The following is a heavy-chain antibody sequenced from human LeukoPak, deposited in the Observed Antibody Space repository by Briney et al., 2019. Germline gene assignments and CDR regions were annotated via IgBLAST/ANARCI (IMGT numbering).Heavy chain of an antibody. CDR1: GFTFGIYA. J-gene: IGHJ4*02. D-gene: IGHD3-22*01. CDR3: ARDRPNYYGSDGHYYRRDGDY. Sequence: TGGSLRLSWAASGFTFGIYAMSWVRQAPGKGLQWVSSITSRGESTWYVDSVKGRFTITRDNSENTLYLQMHSLRAEDTAVYYCARDRPNYYGSDGHYYRRDGDYWGRGTLVSVSS. CDR2: ITSRGEST. V-gene: IGHV3-23*01.